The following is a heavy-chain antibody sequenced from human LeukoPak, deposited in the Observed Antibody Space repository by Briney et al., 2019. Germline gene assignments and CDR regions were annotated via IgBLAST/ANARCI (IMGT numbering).Heavy chain of an antibody. CDR3: ARQGPLTTAVTTRTNPFDY. Sequence: SETLSLTCTVSGGSISSSYWSWIRQPPGKGLEWIGYTHYSGNTNYNASLKSRVTISVDMSKNQFSLKLNSVTAADTAVYYCARQGPLTTAVTTRTNPFDYWSQGTLVTVSS. CDR2: THYSGNT. CDR1: GGSISSSY. V-gene: IGHV4-59*08. D-gene: IGHD4-11*01. J-gene: IGHJ4*02.